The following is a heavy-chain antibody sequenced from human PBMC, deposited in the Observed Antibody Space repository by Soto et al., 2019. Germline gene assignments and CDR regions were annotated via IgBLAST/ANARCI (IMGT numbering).Heavy chain of an antibody. D-gene: IGHD6-6*01. CDR1: GFTFSSYG. Sequence: PGGSLRLSCAASGFTFSSYGMHWVRQAPGKGLEWVAVIWYDGSNKYYADSVKGRFTISRDNSKNTLYLQMNSLRAEDTAVYYCARDLAAAALPFDYWGQGTLVTVSS. CDR3: ARDLAAAALPFDY. J-gene: IGHJ4*02. CDR2: IWYDGSNK. V-gene: IGHV3-33*01.